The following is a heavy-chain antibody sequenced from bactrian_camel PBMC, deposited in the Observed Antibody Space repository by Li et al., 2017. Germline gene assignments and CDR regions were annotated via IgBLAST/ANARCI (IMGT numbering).Heavy chain of an antibody. Sequence: VQLVESGGGSVQSGGSLKLTCAASRFLFTNFCAGWFRQAPGKEREGVAALYSNLRAGRAYYADSVKGRFSISQDNAKNTVYLQMNNLRPEDTAMYSCGVVRLGYLCDFQDGDWISWGQGTQVTVS. CDR1: RFLFTNFC. CDR3: GVVRLGYLCDFQDGDWIS. CDR2: LYSNLRAGRA. J-gene: IGHJ4*01. D-gene: IGHD2*01. V-gene: IGHV3S40*01.